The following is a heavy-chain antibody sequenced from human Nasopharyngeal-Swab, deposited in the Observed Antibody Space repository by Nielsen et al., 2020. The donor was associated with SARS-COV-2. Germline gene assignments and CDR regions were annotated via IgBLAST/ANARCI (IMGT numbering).Heavy chain of an antibody. CDR2: ISSSSSYI. CDR1: GFTFSSYS. CDR3: ARDEKSSEYYFDY. Sequence: GESLKISCAASGFTFSSYSMNWVRQAPGKGLEWVSSISSSSSYIYYADSVKGRFTISRDNAKNSLYLQMNSLRAEDTAVYYRARDEKSSEYYFDYWGQGNLVTVSS. V-gene: IGHV3-21*01. J-gene: IGHJ4*02. D-gene: IGHD6-6*01.